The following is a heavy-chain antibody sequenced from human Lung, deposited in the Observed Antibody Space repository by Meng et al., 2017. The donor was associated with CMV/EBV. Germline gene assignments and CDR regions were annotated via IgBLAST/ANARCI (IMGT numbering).Heavy chain of an antibody. CDR2: ISSSDYI. CDR3: ARGVGSYDFWSAYSYHYGLDV. D-gene: IGHD3-3*01. J-gene: IGHJ6*01. Sequence: GESXKISCTASGFTFSDYSMNWVRQAPGKGLEWVSSISSSDYIYYADSVRGRFTISRDNAKHSLYLQMNSLRAEDTAVYYCARGVGSYDFWSAYSYHYGLDVWXQGTTVTVSS. CDR1: GFTFSDYS. V-gene: IGHV3-21*01.